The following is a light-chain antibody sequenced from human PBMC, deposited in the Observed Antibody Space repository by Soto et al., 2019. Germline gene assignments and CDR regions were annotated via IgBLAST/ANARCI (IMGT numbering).Light chain of an antibody. CDR2: EVS. J-gene: IGLJ2*01. CDR1: SRDVGRYNY. CDR3: SSYTKVNTLVV. V-gene: IGLV2-14*01. Sequence: QSVLTQPASVSGSPGQSITISCSGTSRDVGRYNYVSWHQQHPGKAPRLMIYEVSNRPSGISNRFSGSKSGNTASLTISGLQAEDEADYFCSSYTKVNTLVVFGGGTKLTVL.